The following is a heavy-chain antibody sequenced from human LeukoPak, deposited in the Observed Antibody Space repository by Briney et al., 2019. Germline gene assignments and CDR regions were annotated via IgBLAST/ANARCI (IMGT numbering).Heavy chain of an antibody. CDR1: GFTFSSYS. CDR3: ARDYYDSSGYSYDY. CDR2: ISSSSSTI. J-gene: IGHJ4*02. Sequence: GGSLRLSCAASGFTFSSYSMNWVRQAPGKGLEWVSYISSSSSTIYYADSVKGRFTISRDNAKSSLYLQMNSLRAEDTAVYYCARDYYDSSGYSYDYWGQGTLVTVSS. V-gene: IGHV3-48*01. D-gene: IGHD3-22*01.